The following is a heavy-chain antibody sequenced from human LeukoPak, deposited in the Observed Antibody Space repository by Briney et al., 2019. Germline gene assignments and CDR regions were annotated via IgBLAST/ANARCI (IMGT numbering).Heavy chain of an antibody. CDR2: IYISGST. CDR3: VRGGDHYGSGRGNWFDP. Sequence: SETLSLTCTVSGGSISSSNYYWSWIRQPAGKGLEWIGRIYISGSTDCNPSLKSRVTMSLDTSKNQFSLKLSSVTAADTAVYYCVRGGDHYGSGRGNWFDPWGQGTLVTVSS. V-gene: IGHV4-61*02. J-gene: IGHJ5*02. CDR1: GGSISSSNYY. D-gene: IGHD3-10*01.